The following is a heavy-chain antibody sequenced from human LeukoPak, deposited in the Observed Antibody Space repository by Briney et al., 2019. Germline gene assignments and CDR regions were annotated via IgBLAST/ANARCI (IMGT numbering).Heavy chain of an antibody. Sequence: GGSLRLSCATSGFTFSSYAMSWVRQAPGKGLEWVSVIYSGGSTYYADSVKGRFTISRDNSKNTLYLQMNSLRAEDTAVYYCARDSRFRHFDYWGQGTLVTVSS. V-gene: IGHV3-66*01. CDR2: IYSGGST. D-gene: IGHD2-21*01. CDR3: ARDSRFRHFDY. CDR1: GFTFSSYA. J-gene: IGHJ4*02.